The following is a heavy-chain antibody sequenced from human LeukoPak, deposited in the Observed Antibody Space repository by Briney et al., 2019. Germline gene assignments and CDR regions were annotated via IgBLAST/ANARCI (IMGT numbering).Heavy chain of an antibody. V-gene: IGHV3-7*04. CDR1: GFTFSSNW. CDR3: AKELGSGWSPLDY. Sequence: GGSLRLSCVDSGFTFSSNWMTWVRQAPGKGLEWVANIKEDGSEKYYGGSVKGRFTISRDNAKHSLYLQMDSLRAEDTAVYYCAKELGSGWSPLDYWGQGTLVTVSS. CDR2: IKEDGSEK. J-gene: IGHJ4*02. D-gene: IGHD6-19*01.